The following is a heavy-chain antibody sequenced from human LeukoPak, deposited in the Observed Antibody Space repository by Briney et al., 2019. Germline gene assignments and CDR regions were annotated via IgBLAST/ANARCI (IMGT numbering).Heavy chain of an antibody. CDR1: GYTFTSYY. V-gene: IGHV1-46*01. CDR2: INPSGGST. J-gene: IGHJ4*02. Sequence: ASVKVSCKASGYTFTSYYMHWVRQAPGQGLEWMGIINPSGGSTSYAQKFQGRVTMTRDTSTSTVYMELSSLRSEDTAVYYCARSRGGSGSYYTRLYFDYWGQGTLVTVSS. CDR3: ARSRGGSGSYYTRLYFDY. D-gene: IGHD3-10*01.